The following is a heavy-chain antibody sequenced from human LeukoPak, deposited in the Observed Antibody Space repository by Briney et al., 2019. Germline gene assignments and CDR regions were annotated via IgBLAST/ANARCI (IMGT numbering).Heavy chain of an antibody. J-gene: IGHJ5*02. Sequence: SETLSLTCTVFVGSVRSSTYYWGWIRQPPGKGLEWIGSISYSGTNYNNPSLKSRVSISIDTSKNQFSMKLTSVSAADTAMDYCASLGTLRSWGQGTLVTVSS. CDR2: ISYSGTN. V-gene: IGHV4-39*01. D-gene: IGHD7-27*01. CDR3: ASLGTLRS. CDR1: VGSVRSSTYY.